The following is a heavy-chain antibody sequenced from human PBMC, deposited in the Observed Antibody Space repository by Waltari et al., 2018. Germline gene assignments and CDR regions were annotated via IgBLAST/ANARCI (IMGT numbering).Heavy chain of an antibody. D-gene: IGHD4-17*01. CDR3: ARPGYGDYVAPFDY. V-gene: IGHV4-38-2*01. Sequence: QVQLQESGPGLVKPSETLSLTCAVSGYSISSGYYWGWIRQPPGKGLEWIGSIYHSGSTYYNPSLKSRVTISVGTSKNQFSLKLSSVTAADTAVYYCARPGYGDYVAPFDYWGQGTLVTVSS. CDR1: GYSISSGYY. J-gene: IGHJ4*02. CDR2: IYHSGST.